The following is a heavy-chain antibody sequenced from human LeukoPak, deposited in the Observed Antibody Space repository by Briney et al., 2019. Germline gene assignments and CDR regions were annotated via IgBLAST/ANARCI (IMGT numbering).Heavy chain of an antibody. Sequence: SETLSLTCTVSGGSISSHYWSWIRQPPGKGLEWIGYIYYSGSTNYNPSLKSRVTISVDTSKNQFSLKLSSVTAADTAVYYCASQMEPASSMGAFDIWGQGTMVTVSS. J-gene: IGHJ3*02. CDR3: ASQMEPASSMGAFDI. V-gene: IGHV4-59*11. CDR2: IYYSGST. D-gene: IGHD1-26*01. CDR1: GGSISSHY.